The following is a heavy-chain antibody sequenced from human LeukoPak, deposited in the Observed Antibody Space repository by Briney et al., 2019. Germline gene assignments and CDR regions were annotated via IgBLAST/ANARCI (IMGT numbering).Heavy chain of an antibody. Sequence: GGSLRLSCAASGFTFSSYAMHWVRQAPGKGLEWVAVISYDGSNKYYADSVKGRFTISRDNSKNTLYLQMNSLRAEDTAVYYCASPLTALRGYYYYGMDVWGQGTTVTVSS. J-gene: IGHJ6*02. CDR2: ISYDGSNK. V-gene: IGHV3-30*14. D-gene: IGHD2-21*02. CDR1: GFTFSSYA. CDR3: ASPLTALRGYYYYGMDV.